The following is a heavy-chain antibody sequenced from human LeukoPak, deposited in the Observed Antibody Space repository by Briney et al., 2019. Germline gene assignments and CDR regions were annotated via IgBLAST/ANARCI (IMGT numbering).Heavy chain of an antibody. J-gene: IGHJ3*02. V-gene: IGHV3-74*01. CDR2: INSDGSGT. CDR1: GFTFSSYW. Sequence: GGSLRLSCAASGFTFSSYWMHWVRQAPGKGLVWVSRINSDGSGTSYADSMKGRFTISRDNAKNTLYLQMNSLRAEDTAVYYCARESMTTVTNDAFDIWGQGTMVTVSS. CDR3: ARESMTTVTNDAFDI. D-gene: IGHD4-17*01.